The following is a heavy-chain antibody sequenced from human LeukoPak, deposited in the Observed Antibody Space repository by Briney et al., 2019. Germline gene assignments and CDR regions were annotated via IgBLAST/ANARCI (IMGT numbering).Heavy chain of an antibody. CDR3: ARAAYSSTWYSRYFDL. CDR2: IGTAGEI. J-gene: IGHJ2*01. CDR1: GFTFSSYD. Sequence: GGSLRLSCAASGFTFSSYDIHWVRQATGKGLGWVSGIGTAGEIYYPGSVKGRFTISRENAKNSLYLQMNSLRAGDTAVYYCARAAYSSTWYSRYFDLWGRGTLVTVSS. D-gene: IGHD6-13*01. V-gene: IGHV3-13*01.